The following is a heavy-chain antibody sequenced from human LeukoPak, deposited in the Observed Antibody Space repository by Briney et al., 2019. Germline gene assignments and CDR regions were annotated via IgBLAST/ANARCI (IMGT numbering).Heavy chain of an antibody. V-gene: IGHV3-74*01. J-gene: IGHJ4*02. CDR2: INTDGTMT. CDR1: GFPFSNYW. D-gene: IGHD1-26*01. Sequence: GGSLRLSRVASGFPFSNYWMHWVRQAPGKGLVWVSRINTDGTMTHYADSVKGRFTISRDNAKNTLYLQMNSLRDEDTAVYYCSRIIVGATGVDYWGQGTLVTVSS. CDR3: SRIIVGATGVDY.